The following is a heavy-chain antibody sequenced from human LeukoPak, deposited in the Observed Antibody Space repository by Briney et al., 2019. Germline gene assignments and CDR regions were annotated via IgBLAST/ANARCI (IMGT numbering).Heavy chain of an antibody. D-gene: IGHD6-13*01. CDR2: IKYDGSEK. V-gene: IGHV3-7*01. J-gene: IGHJ4*02. CDR3: ARDIEAAGLFLDY. Sequence: GGSLRLSCAASGFTFSNYWMSWVRQAPGKGLEWVANIKYDGSEKYYVASVKGRFTISRDNAKNSLYLQMNSLRAEDTAVYYCARDIEAAGLFLDYWGQGTLVTVSS. CDR1: GFTFSNYW.